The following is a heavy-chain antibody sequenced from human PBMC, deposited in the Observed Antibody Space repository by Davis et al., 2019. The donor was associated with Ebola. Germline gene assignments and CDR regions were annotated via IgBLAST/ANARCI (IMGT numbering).Heavy chain of an antibody. CDR3: ARMPGYCFSASCLNYYYFGMDV. CDR1: GGSISSSSYY. Sequence: SETLSLTCTVSGGSISSSSYYWGWIRQPPGKGLEWIGSIYYSGSTYYNPSLKSRVTISVDTSKNQFSLKLSSVTAADTAVYYCARMPGYCFSASCLNYYYFGMDVWGQGTTVTVSS. J-gene: IGHJ6*02. D-gene: IGHD2-2*01. V-gene: IGHV4-39*01. CDR2: IYYSGST.